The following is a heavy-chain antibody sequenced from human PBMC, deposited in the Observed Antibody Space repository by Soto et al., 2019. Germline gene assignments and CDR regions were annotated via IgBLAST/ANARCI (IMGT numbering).Heavy chain of an antibody. CDR3: ERSPRSSPYFDY. V-gene: IGHV5-51*01. J-gene: IGHJ4*02. Sequence: GESLKISCQCSGYTFSNFWIGWVRQLPGKGLEWMGIIYPGDHETRYSPSFHGKVTISADKSINTAYLQWNSLEASDTAFYFCERSPRSSPYFDYCGQGALVTVSS. CDR2: IYPGDHET. D-gene: IGHD6-13*01. CDR1: GYTFSNFW.